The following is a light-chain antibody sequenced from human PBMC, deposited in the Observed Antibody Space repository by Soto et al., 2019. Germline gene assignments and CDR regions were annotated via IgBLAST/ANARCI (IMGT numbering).Light chain of an antibody. CDR2: GAS. J-gene: IGKJ4*01. CDR3: QQYNNWPPLT. Sequence: EIVMTQSPATLSVSPGERATLSCRASQSVTTNLAWYQQKPGQAPRLLIYGASTRATGVAARFSGSGSGTEFTLTISSLQPEDFAVYYCQQYNNWPPLTFGGGNKVEIK. V-gene: IGKV3-15*01. CDR1: QSVTTN.